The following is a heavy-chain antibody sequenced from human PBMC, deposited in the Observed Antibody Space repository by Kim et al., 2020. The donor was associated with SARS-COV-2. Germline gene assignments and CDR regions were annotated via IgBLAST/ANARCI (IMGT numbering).Heavy chain of an antibody. J-gene: IGHJ4*02. Sequence: SQTLSLTCAISGDSVSSNSAAWNWLRQSPSRGLEWLGRTYYRSKWYNDYALSVKSRITINPDTSKNQFSLHLNSVTPEDTAVYYCARRDDILTGAFDRWGQGTLVTVSS. V-gene: IGHV6-1*01. CDR3: ARRDDILTGAFDR. CDR1: GDSVSSNSAA. CDR2: TYYRSKWYN. D-gene: IGHD3-9*01.